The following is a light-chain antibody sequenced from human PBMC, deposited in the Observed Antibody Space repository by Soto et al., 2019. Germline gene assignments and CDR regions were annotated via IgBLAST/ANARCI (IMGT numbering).Light chain of an antibody. Sequence: QSVLTQPPSVSAAPGQKVTISCSGSTSNIGTNYVSWYQQLPGTAPKLLISDNSKRPSGIPDRFSGSKSGTSATLGITGLQIGDEADYYCGTWDSSLTAVVFGGGTKLTVL. CDR1: TSNIGTNY. V-gene: IGLV1-51*01. CDR2: DNS. CDR3: GTWDSSLTAVV. J-gene: IGLJ2*01.